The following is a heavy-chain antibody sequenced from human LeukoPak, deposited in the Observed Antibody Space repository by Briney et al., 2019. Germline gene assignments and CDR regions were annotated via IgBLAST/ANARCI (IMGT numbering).Heavy chain of an antibody. CDR2: MNPNSGNT. CDR1: GGTFSSYA. Sequence: ASVKVSCKASGGTFSSYAISWVRQAPGQGLEWMGWMNPNSGNTGYAQKFQGRVTMTRNTSISTAYMELSSLRSEDTAVYYCARARRVYYYGSGSYLGYWGQGTLVTVSS. J-gene: IGHJ4*02. CDR3: ARARRVYYYGSGSYLGY. D-gene: IGHD3-10*01. V-gene: IGHV1-8*02.